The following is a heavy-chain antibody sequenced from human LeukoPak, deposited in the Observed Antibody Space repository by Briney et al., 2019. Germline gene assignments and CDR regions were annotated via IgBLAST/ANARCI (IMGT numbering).Heavy chain of an antibody. J-gene: IGHJ4*02. CDR2: ISWNSGSI. V-gene: IGHV3-9*03. D-gene: IGHD2-2*01. CDR1: GFTFDDYA. CDR3: AKGYQLLSTPTFDY. Sequence: GRSLRLSCAASGFTFDDYAMHWVRQAPGKGLEWVSGISWNSGSIGYADSVKGRFTISRDNAKNSMYLQMNSLRAEDMALYYCAKGYQLLSTPTFDYWGQGTLVTVSS.